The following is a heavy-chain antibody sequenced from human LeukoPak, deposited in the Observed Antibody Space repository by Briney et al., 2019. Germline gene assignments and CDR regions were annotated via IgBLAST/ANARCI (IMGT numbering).Heavy chain of an antibody. D-gene: IGHD6-13*01. J-gene: IGHJ5*02. CDR1: GGSFSGYY. CDR2: INHSGST. CDR3: ARRLAAAGGPQFDP. Sequence: SETLSLTCAVYGGSFSGYYWSWIRQPPGKGLEWIGEINHSGSTNYNPSLKSRVTISVDTSKNQSSLKLSSVTAADTAVYYCARRLAAAGGPQFDPWGQGTLVTVSS. V-gene: IGHV4-34*01.